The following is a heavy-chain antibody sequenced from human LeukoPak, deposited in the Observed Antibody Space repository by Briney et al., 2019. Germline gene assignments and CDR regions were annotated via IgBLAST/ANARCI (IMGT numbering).Heavy chain of an antibody. D-gene: IGHD1-26*01. CDR2: IYSGGST. V-gene: IGHV3-53*01. CDR3: ARVQTFYSGRPLDY. J-gene: IGHJ4*02. Sequence: GGSLRLSCAASGFTVSSNYMSWVRQAPGKGLEWVSVIYSGGSTYYADSVKGRFTISRDNSKNTLYLQMNSRRAEATAVYYCARVQTFYSGRPLDYWGQGTLVTVSS. CDR1: GFTVSSNY.